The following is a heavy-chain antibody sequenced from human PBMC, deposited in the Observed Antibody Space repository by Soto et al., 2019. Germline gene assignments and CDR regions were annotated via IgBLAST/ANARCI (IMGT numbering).Heavy chain of an antibody. D-gene: IGHD3-10*01. CDR3: TKGSGSYGGNFDN. J-gene: IGHJ4*02. Sequence: GGSLRLSCKASGFNFDSYPMNWVRQVPGKSPEWVSCITWNSGTIAYADSVKGRFTISRDNADNSLYLEMTSLTSEDTALYYCTKGSGSYGGNFDNWGQGTLVTVSS. CDR2: ITWNSGTI. V-gene: IGHV3-9*01. CDR1: GFNFDSYP.